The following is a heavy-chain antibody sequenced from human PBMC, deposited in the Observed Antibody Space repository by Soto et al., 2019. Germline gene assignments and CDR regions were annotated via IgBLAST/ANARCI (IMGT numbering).Heavy chain of an antibody. V-gene: IGHV1-69*02. CDR1: GGTFSSYT. CDR2: IIPILGIA. D-gene: IGHD2-2*01. CDR3: ARDIVVVPAAQRRKENDAFDI. Sequence: ASVKVSCKASGGTFSSYTISWVRQAPGQGLEWMGRIIPILGIANYAQKFQGRVTITADKSTSTAYMELSSLRSEDTAVYYCARDIVVVPAAQRRKENDAFDIWGQGTMVTVSS. J-gene: IGHJ3*02.